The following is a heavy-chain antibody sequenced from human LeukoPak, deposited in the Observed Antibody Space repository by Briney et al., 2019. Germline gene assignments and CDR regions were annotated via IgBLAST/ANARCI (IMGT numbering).Heavy chain of an antibody. Sequence: SETLSLTCTVSGASISSYYWSWMRQPPGKGLEWIGYIYYSGSTNYNPSLKSRVTISVDTSKNQFPLKLSSVTAADTAVYYCARRGGSYSRLDYWGQGTLVTVSS. V-gene: IGHV4-59*01. J-gene: IGHJ4*02. CDR3: ARRGGSYSRLDY. D-gene: IGHD1-26*01. CDR2: IYYSGST. CDR1: GASISSYY.